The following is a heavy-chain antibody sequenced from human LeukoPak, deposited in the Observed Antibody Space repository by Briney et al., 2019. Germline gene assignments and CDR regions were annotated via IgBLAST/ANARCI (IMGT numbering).Heavy chain of an antibody. CDR3: ARRLDYDILTGYYMDV. Sequence: GGSLRLSCAASGFPFSDYYMTWIRQAPGKGLEWISYIGSSSTYTHYADSVKGRFTISRDNAKNSLYLQMNSLRAEDTAVYYCARRLDYDILTGYYMDVWGKGTTVTVSS. CDR1: GFPFSDYY. D-gene: IGHD3-9*01. CDR2: IGSSSTYT. J-gene: IGHJ6*04. V-gene: IGHV3-11*06.